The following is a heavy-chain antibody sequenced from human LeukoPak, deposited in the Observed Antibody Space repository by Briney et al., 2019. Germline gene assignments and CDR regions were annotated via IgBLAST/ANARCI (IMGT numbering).Heavy chain of an antibody. J-gene: IGHJ3*02. CDR2: IYYSGST. D-gene: IGHD3-10*01. CDR3: ARDSPTMDDAFDI. Sequence: SETLSLTCTVYGGSISSYYWSWIRQPPGKGLEWIGYIYYSGSTNYNPSLKSRVTISVDTSKNQFSLKLSSVTAADTAVYYCARDSPTMDDAFDIWGQGTMVTVSS. CDR1: GGSISSYY. V-gene: IGHV4-59*01.